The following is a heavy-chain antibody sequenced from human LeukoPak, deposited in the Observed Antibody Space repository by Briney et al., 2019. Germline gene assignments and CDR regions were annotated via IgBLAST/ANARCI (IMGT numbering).Heavy chain of an antibody. V-gene: IGHV1-69*01. CDR3: ARALEYCSGGSCLYN. CDR2: IIPIFGTA. CDR1: GGTSSSYA. J-gene: IGHJ4*02. Sequence: SVKVSCKASGGTSSSYAISWVRQAPGQGLEWMGGIIPIFGTANYAQKFQGRVTITADESTSTAYMELSSLRSEDTAVYYCARALEYCSGGSCLYNWGQGTLVTVSS. D-gene: IGHD2-15*01.